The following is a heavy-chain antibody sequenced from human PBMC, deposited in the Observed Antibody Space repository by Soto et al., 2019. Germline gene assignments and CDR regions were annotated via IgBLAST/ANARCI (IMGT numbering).Heavy chain of an antibody. CDR2: ISSTTNYI. CDR1: GFTFTRYS. Sequence: GGSLRLSCAASGFTFTRYSMNWVRQAPGKGLEWVSSISSTTNYIYYADSMKGRFTVSRDNAKNSVYLEMNSLSAEDTAVYYCARESEDLASNFDYWGQGTLVTVSS. J-gene: IGHJ4*02. CDR3: ARESEDLASNFDY. V-gene: IGHV3-21*01.